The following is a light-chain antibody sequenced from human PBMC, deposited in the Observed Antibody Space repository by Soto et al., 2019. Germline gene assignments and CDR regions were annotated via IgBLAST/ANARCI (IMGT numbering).Light chain of an antibody. CDR1: SAYSTYG. V-gene: IGLV4-69*01. J-gene: IGLJ2*01. Sequence: QSVLTQSPSASASLGASVKLTCTLPSAYSTYGIAWHQQQPEKGPRFLMRINSDGTHTKGDGIPDRFSGSSFGTERYLTISTVQSEDGADDYCQTWGTGVIFGGGTKLTVL. CDR3: QTWGTGVI. CDR2: INSDGTH.